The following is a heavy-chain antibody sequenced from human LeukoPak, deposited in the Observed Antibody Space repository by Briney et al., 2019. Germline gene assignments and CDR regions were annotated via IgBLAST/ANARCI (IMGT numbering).Heavy chain of an antibody. J-gene: IGHJ4*02. Sequence: GGSLGLSCAASGFTFSSYWMSWVRQAPGKGLEWVANIKQDGSEKYYVDSVKGRFTISRDNAKNSLYLQMNSLRAEDTAVYYCARARYGSGSYSLFDYWGQGTLVTVSS. CDR1: GFTFSSYW. D-gene: IGHD3-10*01. CDR2: IKQDGSEK. CDR3: ARARYGSGSYSLFDY. V-gene: IGHV3-7*01.